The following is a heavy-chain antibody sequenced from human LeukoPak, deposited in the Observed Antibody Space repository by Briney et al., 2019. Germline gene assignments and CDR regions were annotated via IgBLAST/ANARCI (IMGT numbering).Heavy chain of an antibody. CDR1: GFTFSSYG. D-gene: IGHD3-10*01. V-gene: IGHV3-23*01. CDR3: AKDDPNGSGTQLDH. Sequence: GGTLRLSCAASGFTFSSYGMSWVRQAPGKGLEWVSAISGSGGSTYYADSVKGRFTISRDNSKNTLYLQMNSLRAEDTAVYYCAKDDPNGSGTQLDHWGQGTLVTVSS. CDR2: ISGSGGST. J-gene: IGHJ4*02.